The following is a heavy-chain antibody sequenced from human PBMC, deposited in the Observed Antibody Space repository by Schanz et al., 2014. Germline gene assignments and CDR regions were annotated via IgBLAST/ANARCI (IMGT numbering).Heavy chain of an antibody. CDR2: VSRSTPDI. V-gene: IGHV3-48*01. CDR1: GFTFSNYW. CDR3: AKGPYYYYYMDV. Sequence: EVQLVESGGGLVQPGGSLRLSCVASGFTFSNYWMTWVRQAPGKGLEWVSYVSRSTPDIYYADSVKGRFTMSRDNAKNSVFLQMNSLRADDTAVYYCAKGPYYYYYMDVWGNGTTVTVPS. J-gene: IGHJ6*03.